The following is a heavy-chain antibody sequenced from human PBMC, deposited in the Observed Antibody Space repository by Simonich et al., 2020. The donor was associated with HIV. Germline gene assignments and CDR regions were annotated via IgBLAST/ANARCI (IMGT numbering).Heavy chain of an antibody. CDR1: GFTFSSSD. Sequence: EVHLVESGGGLVQPGGSLRLSCAASGFTFSSSDMHWVRQAPGKDLEGVLAIGNAVDTTYPGSVKGRFTISRENANNSLYLQMNSLRAGDTAMYYCARGGPAGYFDFWGQGTLVTVSS. CDR2: IGNAVDT. V-gene: IGHV3-13*01. J-gene: IGHJ4*02. CDR3: ARGGPAGYFDF. D-gene: IGHD6-19*01.